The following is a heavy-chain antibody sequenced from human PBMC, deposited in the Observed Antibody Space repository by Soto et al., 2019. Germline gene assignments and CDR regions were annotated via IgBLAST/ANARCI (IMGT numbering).Heavy chain of an antibody. V-gene: IGHV4-59*01. D-gene: IGHD2-21*02. CDR1: GGSISSYY. J-gene: IGHJ5*02. CDR2: LYYSGST. Sequence: QVQLQESGPGLVKPSETLSLTCTVSGGSISSYYWSWIRQPPGKGLEWIGYLYYSGSTNSNPSLRRRVTISVDTSKNQFSRKLSSVTAADTGGYYCARAIDDKWTAIRGNWFDAWGEGTLVAVSS. CDR3: ARAIDDKWTAIRGNWFDA.